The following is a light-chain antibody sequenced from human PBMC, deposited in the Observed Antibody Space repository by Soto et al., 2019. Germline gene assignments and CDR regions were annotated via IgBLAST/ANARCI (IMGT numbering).Light chain of an antibody. CDR1: GSDVGGYHY. V-gene: IGLV2-14*01. CDR3: SSFTTSSTYV. CDR2: EVS. J-gene: IGLJ1*01. Sequence: QSALTQPASVSGSPGQSITISCTGIGSDVGGYHYVSWYQQHPGKAPKLMIYEVSDRPSGVSNRFSGSKSGHTASLTISGLQAEDEADYYCSSFTTSSTYVFGTGTKLTVL.